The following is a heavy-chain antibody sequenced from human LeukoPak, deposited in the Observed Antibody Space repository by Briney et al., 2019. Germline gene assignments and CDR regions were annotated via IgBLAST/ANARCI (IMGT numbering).Heavy chain of an antibody. Sequence: GGSLRLSCAASGFTVGYNYMTWVRQAPGKGLEWVAAIYNSGSTYYADSVKGRFTISRDNSKNTMYLQMNSLRVDDTAVYYCAKEEWLGKMNYFDYWGQGTLVTVSS. D-gene: IGHD3-3*01. V-gene: IGHV3-53*01. CDR3: AKEEWLGKMNYFDY. J-gene: IGHJ4*02. CDR1: GFTVGYNY. CDR2: IYNSGST.